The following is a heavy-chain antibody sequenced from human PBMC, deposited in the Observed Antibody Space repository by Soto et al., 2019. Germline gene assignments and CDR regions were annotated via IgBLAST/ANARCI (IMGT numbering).Heavy chain of an antibody. J-gene: IGHJ4*02. CDR1: GYTFSSYA. Sequence: QVQLVQSGAEVKKPGASVKVSCKASGYTFSSYAISWVRQAPGQGLEWMGWISAYNGNTKYAQKLQGRVTMTTDTSPSTAYMALSSLRSDDTAVYYCARDSPPVDHWGQGTLVTVSS. CDR2: ISAYNGNT. CDR3: ARDSPPVDH. V-gene: IGHV1-18*01.